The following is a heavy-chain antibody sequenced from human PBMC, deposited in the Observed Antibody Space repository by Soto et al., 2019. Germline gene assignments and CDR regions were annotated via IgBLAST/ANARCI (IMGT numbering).Heavy chain of an antibody. V-gene: IGHV3-21*01. CDR1: GFTLSDHS. CDR3: ARDLVEGALNGFEV. J-gene: IGHJ3*01. D-gene: IGHD3-16*01. CDR2: ISDIGTYI. Sequence: EVQLVESGGGLVKPGGSLRLSCVASGFTLSDHSMNWVRLAPGKGLEWVSAISDIGTYIFYADSVKGRFTISRDNAKNSLYLQMDSLGAEDTALYYCARDLVEGALNGFEVWGQGTMVTVSS.